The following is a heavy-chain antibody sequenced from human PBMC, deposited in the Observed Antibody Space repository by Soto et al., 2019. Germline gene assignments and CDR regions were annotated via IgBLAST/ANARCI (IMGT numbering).Heavy chain of an antibody. Sequence: QVQLVESGGGVVQAGRSLRLSCVVSGFTFSRSGMHWIRQAPGKGLEWVALIWFDGGDKYYADSVKGRFTISRDNSKNTVYLQRNSLRAEDTAVYYCARDGVLMTAVNTGYFDYWGQGTLVTVSS. CDR1: GFTFSRSG. CDR3: ARDGVLMTAVNTGYFDY. D-gene: IGHD4-17*01. CDR2: IWFDGGDK. V-gene: IGHV3-33*01. J-gene: IGHJ4*02.